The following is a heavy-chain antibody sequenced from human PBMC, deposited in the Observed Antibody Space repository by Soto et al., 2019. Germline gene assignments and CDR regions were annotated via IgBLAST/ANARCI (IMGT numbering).Heavy chain of an antibody. D-gene: IGHD6-19*01. V-gene: IGHV4-59*01. CDR1: GGSISSYY. Sequence: AETLSLTCTVSGGSISSYYWSWIRQPPGKGLEWIGYIYYSGSTNYNPSLKSRVTISVDTSKNQFSLKLSSVTAADTAVYYCARGIAVAGDFDYWGQGTLVTVSS. CDR3: ARGIAVAGDFDY. J-gene: IGHJ4*02. CDR2: IYYSGST.